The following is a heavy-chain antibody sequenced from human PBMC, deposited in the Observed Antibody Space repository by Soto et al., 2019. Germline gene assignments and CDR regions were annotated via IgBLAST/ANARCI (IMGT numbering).Heavy chain of an antibody. CDR3: QATGHDFDY. D-gene: IGHD1-1*01. CDR2: INHSGST. J-gene: IGHJ4*02. Sequence: SETLSLTCAVYGGSFSGYYWSWIRQPPGKGLEWIGEINHSGSTNYNPSLKSRVTISVDTSKNQFSLKLSSVTAADTAVYYCQATGHDFDYWGQGTLVTVSS. CDR1: GGSFSGYY. V-gene: IGHV4-34*01.